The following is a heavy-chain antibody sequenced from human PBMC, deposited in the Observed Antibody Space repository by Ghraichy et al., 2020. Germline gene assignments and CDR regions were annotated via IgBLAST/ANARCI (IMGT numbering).Heavy chain of an antibody. V-gene: IGHV4-39*07. CDR1: GGSISSTSYY. J-gene: IGHJ6*02. CDR2: VYYTGST. Sequence: SETLSLTCTVSGGSISSTSYYWSWLRQPPGKGLDWIGSVYYTGSTHYNPSLRSRVTISADTSKQQFSLQLSSVTAADTAVYYCARDLSRYGFWSGYYRAGDYCYGMDVWGHGATVIVAS. D-gene: IGHD3-3*01. CDR3: ARDLSRYGFWSGYYRAGDYCYGMDV.